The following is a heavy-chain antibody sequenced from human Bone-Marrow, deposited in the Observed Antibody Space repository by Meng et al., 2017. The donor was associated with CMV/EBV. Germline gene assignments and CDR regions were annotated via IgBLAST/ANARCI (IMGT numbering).Heavy chain of an antibody. Sequence: GESLKISCAASGFTFSNAWMSWVCQAPGKGLEWVGRIKSKTDGGTTDYAAPVKGRFTISRDVSKNTLYLQMNSLKTEDTAVYYCTTATPSTPSRNCSSSSCYYYYYYGMDVSGQGTTVTVSS. V-gene: IGHV3-15*01. CDR2: IKSKTDGGTT. CDR1: GFTFSNAW. D-gene: IGHD2-2*01. J-gene: IGHJ6*02. CDR3: TTATPSTPSRNCSSSSCYYYYYYGMDV.